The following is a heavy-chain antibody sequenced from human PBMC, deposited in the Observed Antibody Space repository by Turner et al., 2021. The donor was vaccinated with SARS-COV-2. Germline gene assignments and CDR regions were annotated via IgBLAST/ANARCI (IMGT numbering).Heavy chain of an antibody. CDR1: GRTFSSFI. CDR2: IIPLPGIA. D-gene: IGHD2-21*02. CDR3: ARPTSCGGDCYYFDL. V-gene: IGHV1-69*02. Sequence: QVQLVQSGAAVRKPGSSVKVSCRASGRTFSSFIINWVRQAPGQGLEWMGGIIPLPGIANYAQKFQGRVTVTADTSTSTVYMELSSLRSEDTAVYYCARPTSCGGDCYYFDLWGRGTLVTVSS. J-gene: IGHJ2*01.